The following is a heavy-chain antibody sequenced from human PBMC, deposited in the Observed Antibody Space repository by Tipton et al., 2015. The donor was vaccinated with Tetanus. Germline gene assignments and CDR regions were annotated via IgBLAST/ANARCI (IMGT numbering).Heavy chain of an antibody. J-gene: IGHJ5*02. D-gene: IGHD6-25*01. CDR1: GFTFSSYT. CDR2: ISSSGGST. CDR3: TKPGSDRTKGWFDP. Sequence: SLRLSCAASGFTFSSYTMTWVRQTPGKGLQWVSGISSSGGSTYYADSVKGRFTISRDNSKNTLSLQMNSLRAEDTALYYCTKPGSDRTKGWFDPWGQGTLVTVSS. V-gene: IGHV3-23*01.